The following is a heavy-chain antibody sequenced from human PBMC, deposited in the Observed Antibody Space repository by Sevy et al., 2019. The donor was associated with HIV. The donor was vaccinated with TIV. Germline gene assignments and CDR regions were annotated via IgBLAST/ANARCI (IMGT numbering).Heavy chain of an antibody. V-gene: IGHV3-7*01. CDR1: GFTFTDYW. D-gene: IGHD3-3*01. Sequence: GGSLRLSCAASGFTFTDYWMSWVRQTPGKGLEWVATIKQDESEKYYVDSVKGRFAISRENDKNSVSLQMNGLRVEDAALYYCAREVGGFNWRPYYFDSWGQGTLVTVSS. J-gene: IGHJ4*02. CDR2: IKQDESEK. CDR3: AREVGGFNWRPYYFDS.